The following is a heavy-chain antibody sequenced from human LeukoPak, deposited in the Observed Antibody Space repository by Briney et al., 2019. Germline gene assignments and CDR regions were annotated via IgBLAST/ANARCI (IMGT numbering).Heavy chain of an antibody. D-gene: IGHD4-17*01. V-gene: IGHV1-69*04. J-gene: IGHJ3*02. CDR3: ARSARNKHGDYHAFDI. CDR2: IIPILGIA. CDR1: GYTFINYG. Sequence: ASVKVSCKASGYTFINYGISWVRQAPGQGLEWMGRIIPILGIANYAQKFQGRVTITADKSTSTAYMELSSLRSEDTAVYYCARSARNKHGDYHAFDIWGQGTMVTVSS.